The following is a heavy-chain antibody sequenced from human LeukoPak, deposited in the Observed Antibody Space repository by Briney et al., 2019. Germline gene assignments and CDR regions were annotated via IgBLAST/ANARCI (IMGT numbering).Heavy chain of an antibody. D-gene: IGHD3-16*01. CDR1: GFTFSTYT. CDR3: ARVIGSYGDSAY. V-gene: IGHV3-48*04. J-gene: IGHJ4*02. Sequence: GGSLRLSCAASGFTFSTYTINWVRQAPGKGLEWLSYISSTSSAIYYADSLKGRFTISRDNAKNSLYLQMDSLRAEDTAVYYCARVIGSYGDSAYWGQGTLVTVSS. CDR2: ISSTSSAI.